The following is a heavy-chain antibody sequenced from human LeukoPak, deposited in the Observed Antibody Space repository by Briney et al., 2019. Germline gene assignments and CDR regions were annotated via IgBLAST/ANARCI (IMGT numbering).Heavy chain of an antibody. CDR3: ARAVGVRGHYGMDV. Sequence: GGSLRLSCAASGFTFSSYSMNWVRQAPGKGLEWVSSISSSSSYIYYADSVKGRFTISRDNSKNTLYLQMNSLRAEDTAVYYCARAVGVRGHYGMDVWGQGTTVTVSS. CDR2: ISSSSSYI. V-gene: IGHV3-21*01. J-gene: IGHJ6*02. CDR1: GFTFSSYS. D-gene: IGHD3-10*01.